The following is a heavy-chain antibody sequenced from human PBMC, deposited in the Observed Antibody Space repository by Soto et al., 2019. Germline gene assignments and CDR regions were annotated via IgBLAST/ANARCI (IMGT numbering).Heavy chain of an antibody. J-gene: IGHJ5*02. D-gene: IGHD3-10*01. CDR3: ARAEVTMVRLPGWFDP. CDR1: GGSISSYY. Sequence: SETLSLTCTVSGGSISSYYWSWIRQPPGKGLEWIGYIYYSGSTNYNPSLKSRVTISVDTSKNQFSLKLSSVTAADTAVYYCARAEVTMVRLPGWFDPWGQGTLVTVSS. CDR2: IYYSGST. V-gene: IGHV4-59*01.